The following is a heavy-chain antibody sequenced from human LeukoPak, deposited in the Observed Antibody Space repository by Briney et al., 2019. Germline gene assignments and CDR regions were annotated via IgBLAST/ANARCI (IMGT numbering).Heavy chain of an antibody. Sequence: ASVKVSCKASGYTFTGYYMHWVRQAPGQGLEWMGRINPNSGGTNYAQKFQGRVTMTRDTSISTAYMELSRLRSDDTAVYYCARGRGYCSGGSCYDYYYYMDVWGKGTTVTVSS. CDR3: ARGRGYCSGGSCYDYYYYMDV. D-gene: IGHD2-15*01. V-gene: IGHV1-2*06. J-gene: IGHJ6*03. CDR2: INPNSGGT. CDR1: GYTFTGYY.